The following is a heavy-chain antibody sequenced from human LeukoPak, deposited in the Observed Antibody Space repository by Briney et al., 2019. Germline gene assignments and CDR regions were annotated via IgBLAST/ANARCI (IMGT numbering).Heavy chain of an antibody. CDR3: ARWSLRGCSGSPCFDY. Sequence: PSETLSLTCAVYGGSFSGYFWSWIRQPPGKGLEWIGELTESGRTSYNPSLKSRVTIAEDASKNQFSLKLSSVTAADTAVYYCARWSLRGCSGSPCFDYWSQGTLVTVSS. D-gene: IGHD2-15*01. V-gene: IGHV4-34*01. J-gene: IGHJ4*02. CDR1: GGSFSGYF. CDR2: LTESGRT.